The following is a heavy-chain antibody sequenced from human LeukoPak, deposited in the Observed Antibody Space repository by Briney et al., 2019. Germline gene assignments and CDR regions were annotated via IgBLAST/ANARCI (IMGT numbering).Heavy chain of an antibody. V-gene: IGHV3-48*03. CDR3: ARDWILYSYGYNAFDI. J-gene: IGHJ3*02. CDR1: GFTFSSYE. Sequence: PGGSLRLSCAASGFTFSSYEMNWVRQAPGKGLEWVSYISSSGSTIYYADSVKGRFTISRDNAKNSLYLQMNSLRAEDTAVYYCARDWILYSYGYNAFDIWGQGTMVTVSS. D-gene: IGHD5-18*01. CDR2: ISSSGSTI.